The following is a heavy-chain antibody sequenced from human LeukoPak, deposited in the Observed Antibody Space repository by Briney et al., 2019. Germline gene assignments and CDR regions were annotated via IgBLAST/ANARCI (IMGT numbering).Heavy chain of an antibody. Sequence: SETLSLTCTVSGGSISSSSYYWGWIRQPPGKGLEWIGSIYYSGSTYYNPSLKSRVTISVDTSKNQFSLKLSSVTAADTAVYYCAIYPREIASGDYWGQGTLVTVSS. CDR3: AIYPREIASGDY. CDR1: GGSISSSSYY. D-gene: IGHD3-3*02. J-gene: IGHJ4*02. CDR2: IYYSGST. V-gene: IGHV4-39*07.